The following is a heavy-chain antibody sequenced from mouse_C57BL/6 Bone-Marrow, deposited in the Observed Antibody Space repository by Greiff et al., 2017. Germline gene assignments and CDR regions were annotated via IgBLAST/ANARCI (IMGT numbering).Heavy chain of an antibody. Sequence: QVQLQQPGAELVKPGASVKMSCKASGYTFTSYWITWVKQRPGQGLEWIGDIYPGSGSTNYNEKFKSKATLTVYTSSSTAYMQLRSLTSEDSAVYYCARGDYDGYPYYAMDYWGQGTSVTVSS. J-gene: IGHJ4*01. V-gene: IGHV1-55*01. D-gene: IGHD2-3*01. CDR1: GYTFTSYW. CDR3: ARGDYDGYPYYAMDY. CDR2: IYPGSGST.